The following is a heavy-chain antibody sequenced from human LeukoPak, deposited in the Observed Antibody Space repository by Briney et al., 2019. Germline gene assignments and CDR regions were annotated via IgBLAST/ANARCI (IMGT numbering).Heavy chain of an antibody. CDR1: GYTFTRNY. CDR3: ARQRGWFGEFESLYYFDY. CDR2: INPSSGNT. D-gene: IGHD3-10*01. V-gene: IGHV1-46*01. J-gene: IGHJ4*02. Sequence: ASVKVSCKASGYTFTRNYIHWVRQAPGQGLEWMGIINPSSGNTIYAQKFQGRVTMTRDMSTSTVYMELSSLRSEDTAVYYCARQRGWFGEFESLYYFDYWGQGTLVTVSS.